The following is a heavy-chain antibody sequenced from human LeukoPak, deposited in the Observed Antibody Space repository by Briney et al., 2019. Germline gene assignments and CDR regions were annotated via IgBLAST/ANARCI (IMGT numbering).Heavy chain of an antibody. CDR3: ARAGVGSIAFDI. V-gene: IGHV4-59*01. CDR1: GGSISGYY. CDR2: IYHSGST. J-gene: IGHJ3*02. D-gene: IGHD3-3*01. Sequence: SETLSLTCTVSGGSISGYYWSWIRQPPGRGLEWIGYIYHSGSTNYNASLKSRVTISVDTSKNHFSLKLSSVTAADTAVYYCARAGVGSIAFDIWGQGTMSPSLQ.